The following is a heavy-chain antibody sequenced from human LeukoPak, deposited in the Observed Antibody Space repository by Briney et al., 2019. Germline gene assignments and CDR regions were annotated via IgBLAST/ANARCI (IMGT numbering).Heavy chain of an antibody. Sequence: SETLSLTCAVSGYSISSGYYWGWIRQPPGKGLEWIGSINHSGSTYYNPSLKSRVTISVDTSKNQFSLKLSSVTAADTAVYYCARDYGDLSDAFDIWGQGTMVTVSS. CDR1: GYSISSGYY. CDR3: ARDYGDLSDAFDI. V-gene: IGHV4-38-2*02. D-gene: IGHD4-17*01. CDR2: INHSGST. J-gene: IGHJ3*02.